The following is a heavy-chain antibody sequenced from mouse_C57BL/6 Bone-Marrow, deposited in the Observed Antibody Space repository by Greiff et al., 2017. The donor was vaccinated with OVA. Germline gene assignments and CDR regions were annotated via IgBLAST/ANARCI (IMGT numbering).Heavy chain of an antibody. J-gene: IGHJ1*03. CDR3: ARDGYYLYWYFDV. CDR2: IYPRSGNT. D-gene: IGHD2-3*01. V-gene: IGHV1-81*01. Sequence: VQLVESGAELARPGASVKLSCKASGYTFTSYGISWVKQRTGQGLEWIGEIYPRSGNTYYNEKFKGKATLTADKSSSTAYMELRSLTSEDSAVYFCARDGYYLYWYFDVWGTGTTVTVSS. CDR1: GYTFTSYG.